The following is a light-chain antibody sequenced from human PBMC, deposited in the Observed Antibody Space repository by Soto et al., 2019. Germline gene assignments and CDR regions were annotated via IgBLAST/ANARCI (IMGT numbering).Light chain of an antibody. Sequence: QSVLTQPPSASASLGASVTLTCTLSSGYSNYKVDWYQQRPGKGPRFVMRVGTGGIVGSKGDGIPDRFSVLGSGLNRYRTIKNIQEEDESDYHCGADHGSGSNFVYVVFGGGTKLTVL. CDR1: SGYSNYK. CDR2: VGTGGIVG. V-gene: IGLV9-49*01. J-gene: IGLJ2*01. CDR3: GADHGSGSNFVYVV.